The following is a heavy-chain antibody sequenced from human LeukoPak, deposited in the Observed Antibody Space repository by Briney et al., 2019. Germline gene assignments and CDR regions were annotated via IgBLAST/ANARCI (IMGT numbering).Heavy chain of an antibody. Sequence: GGSLRLSCAASGFMFSGYWMSWVRQAPGKGLEWVANINQDGSEKYYVDPVKGRFTISRDNAKNSLFFEMNSLRVEDTSVYYCARDFRNSGWGSDYCGQGTLVTVSS. D-gene: IGHD6-19*01. V-gene: IGHV3-7*04. CDR2: INQDGSEK. J-gene: IGHJ4*02. CDR1: GFMFSGYW. CDR3: ARDFRNSGWGSDY.